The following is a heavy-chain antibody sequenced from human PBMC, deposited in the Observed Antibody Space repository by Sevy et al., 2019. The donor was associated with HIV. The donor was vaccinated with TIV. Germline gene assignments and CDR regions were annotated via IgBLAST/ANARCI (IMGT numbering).Heavy chain of an antibody. J-gene: IGHJ6*03. CDR3: AKGGQPDYYYYMDV. Sequence: GGCLRLSCAASGFTFDDYAMHWVRQAPGKGLEWVSGISWNSGSIGYADSVKGRFTISRDNAKNSLYLQMNSLRAEDMALYYCAKGGQPDYYYYMDVWGKGTTVTVSS. CDR1: GFTFDDYA. CDR2: ISWNSGSI. V-gene: IGHV3-9*03.